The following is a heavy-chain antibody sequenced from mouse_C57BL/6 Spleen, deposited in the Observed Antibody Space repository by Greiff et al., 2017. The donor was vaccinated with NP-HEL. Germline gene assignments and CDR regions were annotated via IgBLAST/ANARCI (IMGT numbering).Heavy chain of an antibody. CDR1: GYTFTDYY. V-gene: IGHV1-84*01. J-gene: IGHJ4*01. Sequence: QVQLQQSGPELVKPGASVKISCKASGYTFTDYYINWVKQRPGQGLEWIGWIYPGSGNTKYNEKFKGKATLTVDTSSSTAYMQLSSLTSEDSAVYFCARAQRPAYYSNYHYAMDYWGQGTSVTVSS. CDR3: ARAQRPAYYSNYHYAMDY. CDR2: IYPGSGNT. D-gene: IGHD2-5*01.